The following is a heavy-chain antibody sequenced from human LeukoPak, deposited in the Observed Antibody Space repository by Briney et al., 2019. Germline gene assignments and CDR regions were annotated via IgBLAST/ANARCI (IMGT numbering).Heavy chain of an antibody. V-gene: IGHV3-33*01. CDR3: ARASAGDSSGYYYVD. CDR2: IWYDGSTK. D-gene: IGHD3-22*01. CDR1: GSTFSSYG. Sequence: GGSLRLSCAASGSTFSSYGMHWVRQAPGKGLEWVAVIWYDGSTKYYADSVRGRFTISRDNSRNTLYLEMNRLRAEDTAMYYRARASAGDSSGYYYVDWGQGTLVTVSS. J-gene: IGHJ4*02.